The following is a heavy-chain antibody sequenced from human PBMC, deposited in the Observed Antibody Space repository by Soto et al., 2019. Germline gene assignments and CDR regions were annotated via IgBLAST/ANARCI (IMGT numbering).Heavy chain of an antibody. CDR3: ARLRYCSGGSCHGYNWFDP. J-gene: IGHJ5*02. CDR1: VYSFTSYW. D-gene: IGHD2-15*01. CDR2: IYPGDSDT. V-gene: IGHV5-51*01. Sequence: GESLKIACKGSVYSFTSYWIGWVRQMPGKGLEWMGIIYPGDSDTRCSPSFQGQVTISADKSISTAYLQWSSLKASDTAMYYCARLRYCSGGSCHGYNWFDPWGQGTLVTVSS.